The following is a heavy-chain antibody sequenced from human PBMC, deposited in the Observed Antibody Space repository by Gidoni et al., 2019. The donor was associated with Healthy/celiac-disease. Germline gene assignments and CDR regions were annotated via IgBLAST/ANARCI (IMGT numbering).Heavy chain of an antibody. CDR1: AFPLSSYT. CDR2: ISSSSSTI. J-gene: IGHJ6*02. Sequence: EVQLVESGGGLVQTGGSLRLSCAASAFPLSSYTMNWVRQAPGKGLEWVSYISSSSSTIYYADSVKGRFTISRDNAKNSLYLQMNSLRDEDTAVYYCAIIPQSRDYYYYYGMDVWGQGTTVTVSS. D-gene: IGHD2-2*02. V-gene: IGHV3-48*02. CDR3: AIIPQSRDYYYYYGMDV.